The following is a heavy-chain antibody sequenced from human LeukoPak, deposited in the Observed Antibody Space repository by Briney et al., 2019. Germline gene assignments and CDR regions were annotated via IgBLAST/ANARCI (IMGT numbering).Heavy chain of an antibody. CDR2: ISGSGDNT. D-gene: IGHD1-26*01. CDR3: AKMKGHPLPKYYMDD. CDR1: GITFSGFA. J-gene: IGHJ6*01. V-gene: IGHV3-23*01. Sequence: GGSLRLSCAAYGITFSGFAMSWVRRTPGKGLEWVSGISGSGDNTLYADSVKGRFTISRDNSKNTLYLEMNSLRAEDTAIYYCAKMKGHPLPKYYMDDWGQGTTVTVSS.